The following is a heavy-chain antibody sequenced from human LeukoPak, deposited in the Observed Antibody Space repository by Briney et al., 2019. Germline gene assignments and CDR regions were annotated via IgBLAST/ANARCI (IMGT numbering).Heavy chain of an antibody. CDR2: IYYSGST. D-gene: IGHD1-26*01. Sequence: SETLSLTCTVSGGSISSSSYYWGWIRQPPGKGLEWIGSIYYSGSTYYNPSLKSRVTISVDTSKNQFSLKLSSVTAADTAVYYCARDRRRELLHYYYYMDVWGKGTTVTVSS. J-gene: IGHJ6*03. CDR3: ARDRRRELLHYYYYMDV. V-gene: IGHV4-39*07. CDR1: GGSISSSSYY.